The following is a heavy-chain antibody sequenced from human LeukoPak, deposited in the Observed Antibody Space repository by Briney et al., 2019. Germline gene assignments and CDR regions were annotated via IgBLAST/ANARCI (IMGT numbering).Heavy chain of an antibody. J-gene: IGHJ4*02. CDR3: ARGTHGYVWGSYRYRVFDY. CDR2: INHSGST. CDR1: GGSFSGYY. D-gene: IGHD3-16*02. Sequence: PSETLSLTCAVYGGSFSGYYWSWIRQPPGKGLEWIGEINHSGSTNYNPSLKSRVTISVDTSKNQFSLKLSSVTAADTAVYYCARGTHGYVWGSYRYRVFDYWGQGTLVTVSS. V-gene: IGHV4-34*01.